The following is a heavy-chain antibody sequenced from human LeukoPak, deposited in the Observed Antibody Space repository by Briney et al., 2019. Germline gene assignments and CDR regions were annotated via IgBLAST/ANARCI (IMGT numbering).Heavy chain of an antibody. CDR2: IKQDGSEK. CDR3: ARDHRGIYSPFDY. V-gene: IGHV3-7*01. Sequence: GSLRLSCAASGFPFSSYSMNWVRQAPGKGLEWVANIKQDGSEKYYVDSVKGRFIISRDNAKNSLYLQMNSLRAEDTAVYYCARDHRGIYSPFDYWGQGTLVTVSS. CDR1: GFPFSSYS. J-gene: IGHJ4*02. D-gene: IGHD2-21*01.